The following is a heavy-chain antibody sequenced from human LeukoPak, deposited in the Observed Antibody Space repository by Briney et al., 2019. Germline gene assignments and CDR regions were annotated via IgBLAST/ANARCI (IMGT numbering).Heavy chain of an antibody. J-gene: IGHJ3*01. CDR2: IKRDGSEK. V-gene: IGHV3-7*01. CDR1: GFTFTNYW. Sequence: GGSLRLSCAASGFTFTNYWMNCVRQAPGKGLEWVAKIKRDGSEKYYVDSVKGRFTISRDNAKNSLYLQMNSLRAEDTAVYYCARPTSSGVLKDDGFDLWGQGTMVTVSS. CDR3: ARPTSSGVLKDDGFDL. D-gene: IGHD6-6*01.